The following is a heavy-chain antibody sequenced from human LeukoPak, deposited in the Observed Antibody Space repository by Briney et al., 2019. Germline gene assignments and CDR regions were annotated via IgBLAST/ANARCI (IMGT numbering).Heavy chain of an antibody. CDR2: IGISDVDR. CDR3: AKDAPGAGGFDY. Sequence: GGSLRPSCVASGFTISSQAMSWVRQAPGKGLECVSTIGISDVDRHYADSVKGRFTISRDNSKNTLYLQMNSLRADDTAVYYCAKDAPGAGGFDYWGQGTLVTVSS. J-gene: IGHJ4*02. V-gene: IGHV3-23*01. CDR1: GFTISSQA. D-gene: IGHD1-14*01.